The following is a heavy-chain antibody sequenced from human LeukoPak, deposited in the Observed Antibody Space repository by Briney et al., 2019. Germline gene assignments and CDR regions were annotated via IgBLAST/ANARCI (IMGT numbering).Heavy chain of an antibody. Sequence: SETLSLTCTVSGGSISSYYWSWIRQPPGKGLEWIGYIYYSGNTNYNPSLKSRATISIDTSKNHFSLRLSSVTAADTAVYYCARVGDGTFDIWGRGTMVIVSS. J-gene: IGHJ3*02. CDR1: GGSISSYY. D-gene: IGHD3-16*01. V-gene: IGHV4-59*01. CDR2: IYYSGNT. CDR3: ARVGDGTFDI.